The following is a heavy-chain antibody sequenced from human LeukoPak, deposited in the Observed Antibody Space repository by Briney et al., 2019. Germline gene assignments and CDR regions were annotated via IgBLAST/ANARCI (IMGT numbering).Heavy chain of an antibody. CDR3: ARQPYSSSWYDAGNFDY. CDR1: GYNFTTYW. J-gene: IGHJ4*02. D-gene: IGHD6-13*01. CDR2: MYPGDSDT. Sequence: GESLKISCKGSGYNFTTYWIGWVRQMPGKGLEWMGIMYPGDSDTRYSPSFQGQVTISADKSISTAYLQWSSLKASDTAMYYCARQPYSSSWYDAGNFDYWGQGTLVTVSS. V-gene: IGHV5-51*01.